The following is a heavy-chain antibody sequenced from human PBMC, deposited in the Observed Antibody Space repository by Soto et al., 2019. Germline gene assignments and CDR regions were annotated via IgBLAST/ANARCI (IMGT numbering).Heavy chain of an antibody. CDR1: GFTFNKFW. CDR3: ARDRVDYSNHWAH. CDR2: INGDGSDT. J-gene: IGHJ4*02. D-gene: IGHD4-4*01. V-gene: IGHV3-74*01. Sequence: EVQLVESGGGLVQPGGSLRLSCTASGFTFNKFWMHWVRQAPGKGLVWVSRINGDGSDTAYADSVKGRFTISRDNAKNTLYLKMTTLRAEDTAIYYCARDRVDYSNHWAHWGQGTLVTVSS.